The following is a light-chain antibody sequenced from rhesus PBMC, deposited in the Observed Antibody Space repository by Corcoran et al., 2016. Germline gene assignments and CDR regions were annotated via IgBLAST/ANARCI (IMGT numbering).Light chain of an antibody. CDR1: ENVNNY. CDR3: QHGYGSPLT. Sequence: DIQMTQSPSSLSASVGDRVTITCRASENVNNYLNWYQQKPGKTPKLLIKKASTLQSGVPSSFSGSGSGTDDTFTTSSLQPEDVATYYWQHGYGSPLTFGGGAKVEIK. CDR2: KAS. J-gene: IGKJ4*01. V-gene: IGKV1-74*01.